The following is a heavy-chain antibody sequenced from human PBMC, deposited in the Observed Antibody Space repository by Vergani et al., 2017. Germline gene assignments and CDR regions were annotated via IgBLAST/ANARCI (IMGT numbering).Heavy chain of an antibody. CDR1: GFTFNSYA. J-gene: IGHJ3*01. D-gene: IGHD2-2*01. CDR2: INNNGGST. Sequence: QLLESGGGLIQPGGSLRLSCAASGFTFNSYAMTWVRQAPGKGLEWVSGINNNGGSTYYADTVKGRFTISRDNSKNTLYLQMTDLRAEDTATYYCAKVCGSTSCPYGGGAFDVWGHGTMVTVSS. V-gene: IGHV3-23*01. CDR3: AKVCGSTSCPYGGGAFDV.